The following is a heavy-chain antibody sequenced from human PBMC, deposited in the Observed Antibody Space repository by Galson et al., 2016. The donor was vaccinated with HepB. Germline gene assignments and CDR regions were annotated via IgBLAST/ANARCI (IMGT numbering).Heavy chain of an antibody. CDR3: ARESPHIAVPVLDD. CDR2: LWHDGSNQ. V-gene: IGHV3-33*01. D-gene: IGHD6-19*01. J-gene: IGHJ4*02. Sequence: SLRLSCAASGFVFSSYGIHWVRQAPGKGLEWVALLWHDGSNQYYADSVKGRFTISRDNSKTTLYLQMNSLRAEDSAVYYCARESPHIAVPVLDDWGQGTPVTVSS. CDR1: GFVFSSYG.